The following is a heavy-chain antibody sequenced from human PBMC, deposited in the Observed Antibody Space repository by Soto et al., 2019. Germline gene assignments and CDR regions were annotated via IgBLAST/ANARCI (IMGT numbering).Heavy chain of an antibody. V-gene: IGHV4-31*03. D-gene: IGHD5-18*01. CDR2: IYYSGST. CDR3: GRLVQLWHKGGGWFDP. CDR1: GGSISSGGYY. Sequence: QVQLQESGPGLVKPSQTLSLTCTVSGGSISSGGYYWSWIRQHPGKGLEWIGYIYYSGSTYYNPSLKSRVTISVDTSKNQFSLKLSSVTAADTAVYYCGRLVQLWHKGGGWFDPWGQGTLVTVSS. J-gene: IGHJ5*02.